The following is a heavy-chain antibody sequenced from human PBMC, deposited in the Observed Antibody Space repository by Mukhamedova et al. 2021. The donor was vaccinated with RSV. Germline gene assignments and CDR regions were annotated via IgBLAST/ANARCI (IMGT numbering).Heavy chain of an antibody. J-gene: IGHJ4*02. D-gene: IGHD2-15*01. V-gene: IGHV1-46*01. Sequence: KFQGRATMTRDTSTSTVYMELSSLRSDDTAVYYCARNLVAATAWDFDSWGQGTLVTVSS. CDR3: ARNLVAATAWDFDS.